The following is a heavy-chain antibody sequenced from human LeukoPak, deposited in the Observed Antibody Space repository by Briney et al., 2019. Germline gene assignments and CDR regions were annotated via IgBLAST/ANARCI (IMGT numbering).Heavy chain of an antibody. CDR1: GFIFSDFG. V-gene: IGHV3-21*04. J-gene: IGHJ4*02. D-gene: IGHD2-8*02. Sequence: GGSLRLSCVACGFIFSDFGMNWVRQVPGKGLEWVAFISSRGTSTFYADSVRGRFTISRDTAKKSLDLQMTSLRADDTAAYYCVRGTDCSATTCYPLSAFDYWGQGTLVTVSS. CDR2: ISSRGTST. CDR3: VRGTDCSATTCYPLSAFDY.